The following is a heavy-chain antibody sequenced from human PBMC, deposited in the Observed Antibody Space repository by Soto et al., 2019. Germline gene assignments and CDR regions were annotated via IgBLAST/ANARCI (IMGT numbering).Heavy chain of an antibody. D-gene: IGHD6-13*01. Sequence: ASVKVSCKASGYTFTSYGISWVRQAPGQGLEWMGWISAYNGNTNYAQKLQGRVTMTTDTSTSTAYMELRSLRSDDTAVYYCARDRPGYSSSMNWFDPWGQGTLVTVSS. J-gene: IGHJ5*02. V-gene: IGHV1-18*04. CDR3: ARDRPGYSSSMNWFDP. CDR1: GYTFTSYG. CDR2: ISAYNGNT.